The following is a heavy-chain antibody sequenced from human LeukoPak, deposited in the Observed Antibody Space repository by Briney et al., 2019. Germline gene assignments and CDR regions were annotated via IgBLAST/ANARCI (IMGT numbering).Heavy chain of an antibody. J-gene: IGHJ4*02. D-gene: IGHD3-22*01. CDR2: INPSGGST. V-gene: IGHV1-46*01. CDR3: ASLSKDYYDSSGNLDY. CDR1: GYTFTSYY. Sequence: ASVKVSCKASGYTFTSYYMHWVRQAPGQGLEWMGIINPSGGSTSYAQKFQGRVTMTRDMSTSTVYMELSSLRSEDTAVYYCASLSKDYYDSSGNLDYWGQGTLVTVSS.